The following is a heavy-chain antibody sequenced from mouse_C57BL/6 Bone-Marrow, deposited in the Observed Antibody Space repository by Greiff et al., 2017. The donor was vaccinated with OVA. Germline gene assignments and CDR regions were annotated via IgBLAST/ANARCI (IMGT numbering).Heavy chain of an antibody. J-gene: IGHJ3*01. D-gene: IGHD1-1*01. CDR3: AREWAYYYGSSLALFAY. CDR1: GFTFSSYG. V-gene: IGHV5-6*01. Sequence: EVKLQESGGDLVKPGGSLKLSCAASGFTFSSYGMSWVRQTPDKRLEWVATISSGGSYTYSPDSVKGRFTIYRDNAKNTLHLQMSSLKSEDTAMYYCAREWAYYYGSSLALFAYWGQGTLVTVSA. CDR2: ISSGGSYT.